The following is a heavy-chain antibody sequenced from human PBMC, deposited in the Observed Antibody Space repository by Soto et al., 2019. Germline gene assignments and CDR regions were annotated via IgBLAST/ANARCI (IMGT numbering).Heavy chain of an antibody. CDR1: GFTFSSYA. J-gene: IGHJ6*02. D-gene: IGHD3-22*01. Sequence: GGSLRLSCAASGFTFSSYAMHWVRQAPGKGLEWVAVISYDGSNKYYADSVKGRFTISRDNSKNTLYLQMNSLRAEDTAVYYCARDFYYDSGDYGMDVWGQGTTVTVSS. CDR3: ARDFYYDSGDYGMDV. V-gene: IGHV3-30-3*01. CDR2: ISYDGSNK.